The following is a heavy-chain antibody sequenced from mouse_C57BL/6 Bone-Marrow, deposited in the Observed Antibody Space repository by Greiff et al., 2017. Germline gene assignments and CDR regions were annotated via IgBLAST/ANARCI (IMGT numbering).Heavy chain of an antibody. CDR2: IYPGRGGT. Sequence: VKLMESGAELVKPGASVKISCKASGYAFSSYWINWVKQRPGKGLEWIGQIYPGRGGTNYNGKFKGKATLTADKSSSTAYMQLSSLTSEDSAVLFCARWGYYYGSSYVGAMDYWGQGTSVTVSS. J-gene: IGHJ4*01. CDR1: GYAFSSYW. V-gene: IGHV1-80*01. CDR3: ARWGYYYGSSYVGAMDY. D-gene: IGHD1-1*01.